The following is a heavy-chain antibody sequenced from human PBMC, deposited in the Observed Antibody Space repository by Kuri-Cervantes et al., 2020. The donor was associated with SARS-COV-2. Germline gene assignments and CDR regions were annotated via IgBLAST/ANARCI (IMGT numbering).Heavy chain of an antibody. D-gene: IGHD3-3*01. J-gene: IGHJ4*02. V-gene: IGHV4-39*01. CDR2: VPYSGSA. CDR1: GDSISNTNYY. CDR3: ARYFWSGAYYFDY. Sequence: SETLSLTCTVSGDSISNTNYYWGWIRQPPGKGLEWIGSVPYSGSAYYNPSLKSRVTIFVDTSKNQLSLLLTSVTAADTAVYYCARYFWSGAYYFDYWGQETLVTVSS.